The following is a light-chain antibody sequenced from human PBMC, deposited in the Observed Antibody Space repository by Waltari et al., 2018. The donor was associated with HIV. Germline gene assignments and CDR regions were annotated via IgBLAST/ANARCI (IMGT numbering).Light chain of an antibody. CDR1: SGRIARNY. J-gene: IGLJ3*02. CDR3: QSYDSSYWV. CDR2: EDN. Sequence: NFMLTQPHSVSESPGKTVTISCTRSSGRIARNYVQWYQQRPGGAPTTVIYEDNQRSSGVPDRFSGSIDSSSNSASLTISGLKTEDEADYYCQSYDSSYWVFGGGTKLAVL. V-gene: IGLV6-57*03.